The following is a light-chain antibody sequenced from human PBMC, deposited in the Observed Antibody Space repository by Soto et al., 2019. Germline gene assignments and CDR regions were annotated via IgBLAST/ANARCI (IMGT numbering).Light chain of an antibody. CDR2: DVS. V-gene: IGLV2-18*02. CDR3: SSYTSSSTYV. CDR1: SSDVGGSNG. Sequence: QSALTQPPSVSGSPGQSVAISCTGTSSDVGGSNGVSWYQQPPGTAPKLMIYDVSNRPSGVPDRFSGSKSGNTASLTISGHQAEDEGDYYCSSYTSSSTYVFGTGTKVTVL. J-gene: IGLJ1*01.